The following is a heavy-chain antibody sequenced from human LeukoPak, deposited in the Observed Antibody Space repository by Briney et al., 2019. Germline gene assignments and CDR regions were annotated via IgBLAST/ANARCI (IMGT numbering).Heavy chain of an antibody. J-gene: IGHJ4*02. CDR2: IKQDGNEK. CDR1: GFAFSRYW. D-gene: IGHD2-2*01. Sequence: GGSLRLSCTVSGFAFSRYWMSWVRRAPGKGLEWVANIKQDGNEKYYVDSVKGRFTISRDNAKNSLYLQMNSLRAEDSALYYCARDIVVVPGSIWDYRGQGALVTVSS. CDR3: ARDIVVVPGSIWDY. V-gene: IGHV3-7*01.